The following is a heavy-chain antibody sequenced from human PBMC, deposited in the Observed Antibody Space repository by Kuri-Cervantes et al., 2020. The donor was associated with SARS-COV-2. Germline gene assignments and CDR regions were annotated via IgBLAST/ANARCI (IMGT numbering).Heavy chain of an antibody. V-gene: IGHV1-8*03. D-gene: IGHD2-2*01. J-gene: IGHJ4*02. CDR1: GYTFTDYD. CDR3: ARGGVVPEVSFDY. Sequence: ASVKVSCKASGYTFTDYDINWVRQATGQGLEWMGWMNPNSGNTGYAQKFQGRVTITRNTSISTAYMELSSLRSEDTAVYYCARGGVVPEVSFDYWGQGTLVTVSS. CDR2: MNPNSGNT.